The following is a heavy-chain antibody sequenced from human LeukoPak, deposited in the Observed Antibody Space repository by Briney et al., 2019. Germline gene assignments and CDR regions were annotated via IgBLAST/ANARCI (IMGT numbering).Heavy chain of an antibody. J-gene: IGHJ3*02. CDR3: ARDHSRFEAYYYDSRGAFDI. CDR2: IIPIFGTA. D-gene: IGHD3-22*01. CDR1: GSTFSSYA. Sequence: SVNVSCKASGSTFSSYAISWVRQAPGQGLEWMGGIIPIFGTANYAQKFQGRVTITADESTSTAYMELSSLRSEDTAVYYCARDHSRFEAYYYDSRGAFDIWGQGTMVTVSS. V-gene: IGHV1-69*13.